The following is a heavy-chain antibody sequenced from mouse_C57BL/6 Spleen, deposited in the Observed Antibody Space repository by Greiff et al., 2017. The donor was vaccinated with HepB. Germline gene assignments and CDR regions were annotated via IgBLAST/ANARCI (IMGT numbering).Heavy chain of an antibody. CDR1: GYTFTSYW. J-gene: IGHJ1*03. CDR3: TKGGDTPVVAHWYFDV. CDR2: IDPNSGGT. V-gene: IGHV1-72*01. D-gene: IGHD1-1*01. Sequence: QVQLQQPGAELVKPGASVKLSCKASGYTFTSYWMHWVKQRPGRGLEWIGRIDPNSGGTKYNEKFKSKATLTVDKPSSTAYMQRSNLTSQDSAVYFCTKGGDTPVVAHWYFDVWGTGPTVTVSS.